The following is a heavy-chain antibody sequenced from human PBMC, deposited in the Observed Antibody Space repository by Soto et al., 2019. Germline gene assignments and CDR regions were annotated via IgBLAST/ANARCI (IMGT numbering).Heavy chain of an antibody. CDR2: ISYDGSNK. CDR3: AKEALPYYDSSGLF. V-gene: IGHV3-30*18. CDR1: GFTFSSYG. D-gene: IGHD3-22*01. Sequence: QVQLVESGGGVVQPGRSLRLSCAASGFTFSSYGMHWVRQAPGKGLEWVAVISYDGSNKYYADSVKGRFIISRDNSKNRLYLQMNSLRAEDTAVYYCAKEALPYYDSSGLFWGQGTLVTVSS. J-gene: IGHJ4*02.